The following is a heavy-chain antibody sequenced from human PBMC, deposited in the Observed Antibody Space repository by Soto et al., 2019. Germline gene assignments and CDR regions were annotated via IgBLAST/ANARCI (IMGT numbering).Heavy chain of an antibody. J-gene: IGHJ6*02. CDR1: GGTFSSYA. CDR3: AREPRHYYYYYGMDV. CDR2: IIPIFGTA. V-gene: IGHV1-69*13. Sequence: ASVKVSCKASGGTFSSYAISWVRQAPGQGLEWVGGIIPIFGTANYAQKFQGRVTITADESTSTAYMELSSLRSEDTAVYYCAREPRHYYYYYGMDVWGQGTTVTVSS.